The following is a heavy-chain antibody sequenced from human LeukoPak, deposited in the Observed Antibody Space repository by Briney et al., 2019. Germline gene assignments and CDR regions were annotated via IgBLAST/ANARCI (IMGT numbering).Heavy chain of an antibody. Sequence: GGSLRLSCAASGFTFSSYGMHWVRQAPGKGLEGVAFIRYDGSNKYYADSVKGRFTISRDNSKNTLYLQMNSLRAEDTAVYYCAKDLIKGYDFWSGYYLDYWGQGTLVTVSS. D-gene: IGHD3-3*01. J-gene: IGHJ4*02. CDR1: GFTFSSYG. V-gene: IGHV3-30*02. CDR3: AKDLIKGYDFWSGYYLDY. CDR2: IRYDGSNK.